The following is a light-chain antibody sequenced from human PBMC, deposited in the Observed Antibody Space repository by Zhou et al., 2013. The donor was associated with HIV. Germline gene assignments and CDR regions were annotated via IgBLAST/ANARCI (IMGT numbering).Light chain of an antibody. J-gene: IGKJ1*01. CDR1: QSISSY. CDR2: AAS. Sequence: DIQMTQSPSSLSASVGDRVTITCRASQSISSYLNWYQQKPGKAPKLLIYAASSLQSGVPSRFSGSGSGTDFTLTISSLQPEDFATYYCQQSYSVPRTFGQGPRW. V-gene: IGKV1-39*01. CDR3: QQSYSVPRT.